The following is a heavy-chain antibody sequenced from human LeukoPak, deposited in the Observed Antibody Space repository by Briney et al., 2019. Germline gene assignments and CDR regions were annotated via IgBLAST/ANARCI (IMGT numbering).Heavy chain of an antibody. CDR3: ARGRGSGYYPDS. J-gene: IGHJ4*02. CDR2: IYHSGIT. CDR1: GGSISTDDYS. Sequence: SQTLSLTCAGSGGSISTDDYSWTWIRQPPGKGLECIGYIYHSGITFSKPSLRSRVTISVDRSKNQFSLNLKSVTAADTAVYYCARGRGSGYYPDSWGQGTLVTVSS. V-gene: IGHV4-30-2*01. D-gene: IGHD3-22*01.